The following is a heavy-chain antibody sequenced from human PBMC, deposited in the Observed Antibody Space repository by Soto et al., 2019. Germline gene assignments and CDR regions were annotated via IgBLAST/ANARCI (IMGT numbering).Heavy chain of an antibody. CDR1: GFTFSSYW. Sequence: EVQLVESGGGLVQPGGSLRLSCAASGFTFSSYWMSWVRQAPGKGLEWVANIKQDGSEKYYVDSVKGRFTISRDNAENSLYLQMNSLRAEDTAVYYCARVPYQLLNYSYCGMDVWGQGTTVTVSS. V-gene: IGHV3-7*05. CDR2: IKQDGSEK. CDR3: ARVPYQLLNYSYCGMDV. D-gene: IGHD2-2*01. J-gene: IGHJ6*02.